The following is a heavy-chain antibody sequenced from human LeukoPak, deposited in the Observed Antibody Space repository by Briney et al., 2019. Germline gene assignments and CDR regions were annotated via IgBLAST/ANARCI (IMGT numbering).Heavy chain of an antibody. CDR3: ARDHTAPTTIRDY. V-gene: IGHV3-7*01. CDR1: GWSLSNHW. D-gene: IGHD6-25*01. Sequence: GGAVPVSCLGCGWSLSNHWLSWFGQAAGKELDGVANINQDGSEKHSVASVKGRFTISRDNAKNSLYLQMNSLRAEDTAVYYCARDHTAPTTIRDYWGQGTLVTASS. J-gene: IGHJ4*02. CDR2: INQDGSEK.